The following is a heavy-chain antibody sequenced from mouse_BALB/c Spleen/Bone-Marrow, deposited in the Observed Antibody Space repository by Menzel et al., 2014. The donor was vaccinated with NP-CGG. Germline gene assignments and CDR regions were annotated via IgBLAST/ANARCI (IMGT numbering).Heavy chain of an antibody. V-gene: IGHV14-3*02. J-gene: IGHJ2*01. D-gene: IGHD2-2*01. CDR2: IDPANGNT. Sequence: EVKLQESGAELVKPGASVKLSCTASGFNIKDTYMHWVKQRPEQGLEWIGRIDPANGNTKYDPKFQGKASITADTSSNTAYLQLSSLTSEDTAVYYCASYVYGYYFGYWGQGTTLTVSS. CDR3: ASYVYGYYFGY. CDR1: GFNIKDTY.